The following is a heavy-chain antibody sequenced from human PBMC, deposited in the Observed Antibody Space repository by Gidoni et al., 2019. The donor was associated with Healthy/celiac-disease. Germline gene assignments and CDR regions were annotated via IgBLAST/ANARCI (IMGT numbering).Heavy chain of an antibody. Sequence: QVQLVESGGGVVQPGRSLRLSCAASGFTFSSYAMHWVRQAPGKGLEWVAVISYDGSNKYYADSVKGRFTISRDNSKNTLYLQMNSLRAEDTAVYYCARDRGLLGYDSSGYWSDYYGMDVWGQGTTVTVSS. D-gene: IGHD3-22*01. CDR2: ISYDGSNK. V-gene: IGHV3-30-3*01. J-gene: IGHJ6*02. CDR3: ARDRGLLGYDSSGYWSDYYGMDV. CDR1: GFTFSSYA.